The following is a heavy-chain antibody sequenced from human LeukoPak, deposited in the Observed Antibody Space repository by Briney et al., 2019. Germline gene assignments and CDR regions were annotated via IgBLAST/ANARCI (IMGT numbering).Heavy chain of an antibody. CDR3: AKDLRQFYYGMDV. V-gene: IGHV3-30*18. Sequence: PGRSLRLSCAASGFTFSSYGMHWVRQAPGKGLEWVAVISYDGSNKYYADSVKGRFTISRDNSKNTLYLQMNSLRAEDTAVYYCAKDLRQFYYGMDVWGQGTTVTVSS. CDR2: ISYDGSNK. J-gene: IGHJ6*02. CDR1: GFTFSSYG. D-gene: IGHD5-24*01.